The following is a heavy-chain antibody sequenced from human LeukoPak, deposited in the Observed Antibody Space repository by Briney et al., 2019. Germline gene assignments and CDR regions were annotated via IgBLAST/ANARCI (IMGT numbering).Heavy chain of an antibody. V-gene: IGHV4-61*08. D-gene: IGHD1-7*01. Sequence: SETLSLTCSVSGGSISGGSISGYHWSWIRQPPGKGLELIAYMHYSGTTHYNPSLKSRVTISVDTSKNQFSLKLSSVTAADTAVYYCARVGAKEELGFDYWGQGTLVTVSS. J-gene: IGHJ4*02. CDR1: GGSISGGSISGYH. CDR2: MHYSGTT. CDR3: ARVGAKEELGFDY.